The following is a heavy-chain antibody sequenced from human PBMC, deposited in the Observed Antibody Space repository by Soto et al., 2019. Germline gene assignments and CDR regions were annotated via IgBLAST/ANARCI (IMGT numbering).Heavy chain of an antibody. CDR2: IGAYNGNT. CDR1: GYTFTSDG. CDR3: ARVGYYDSSGYYFS. D-gene: IGHD3-22*01. V-gene: IGHV1-18*01. Sequence: ASVKGYCKASGYTFTSDGISWVRQAPGQGLEWMGWIGAYNGNTNYAQSLQGRVTMTTDTSTSTAYMELRSLRSDDTAVYYCARVGYYDSSGYYFSWGQGTLVTVSS. J-gene: IGHJ4*02.